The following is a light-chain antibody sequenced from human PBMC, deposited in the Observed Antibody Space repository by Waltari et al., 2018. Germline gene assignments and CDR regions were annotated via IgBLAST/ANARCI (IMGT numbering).Light chain of an antibody. CDR2: MVS. V-gene: IGKV2-30*01. J-gene: IGKJ1*01. CDR3: MQGAHWPWT. CDR1: LSLVYIDGNTY. Sequence: DVVMTQSPLSLPVTLGQPASISCRSSLSLVYIDGNTYLHWFQQRPGQSPRRLIYMVSNRASGVPDRFSGSGSGTDFTLKISGVEAEDVGVYFCMQGAHWPWTFGQGTKVEIK.